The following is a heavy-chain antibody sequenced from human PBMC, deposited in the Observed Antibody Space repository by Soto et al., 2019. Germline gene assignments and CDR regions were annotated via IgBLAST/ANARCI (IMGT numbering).Heavy chain of an antibody. V-gene: IGHV1-69*15. Sequence: QVQLVQSGAEVKKPGSSVKVSCKASGDIISTYVVTWIRQAPGQGLEWMGMIVPICGTANYAQMFQDRHTINPEESTKLAYKEMHILRSYEMAAYYCATRTGDVLPSVLGIWGQRTLVTVSS. CDR1: GDIISTYV. CDR3: ATRTGDVLPSVLGI. CDR2: IVPICGTA. D-gene: IGHD7-27*01. J-gene: IGHJ4*02.